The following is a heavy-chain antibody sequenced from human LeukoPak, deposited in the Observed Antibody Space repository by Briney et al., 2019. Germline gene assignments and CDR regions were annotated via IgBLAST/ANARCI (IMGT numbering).Heavy chain of an antibody. J-gene: IGHJ6*04. CDR3: ARGGYCSGGSCYYYGMDV. D-gene: IGHD2-15*01. CDR1: GFTFSSYA. V-gene: IGHV3-30-3*01. CDR2: ISYDGSNK. Sequence: GRSLRLSCAASGFTFSSYAMHWVRQAPGKGLEWVAVISYDGSNKYYADSVKGRFTISRDNSKNTLYLQMNSLRAEDTAVYYCARGGYCSGGSCYYYGMDVWGKGTTVTVSS.